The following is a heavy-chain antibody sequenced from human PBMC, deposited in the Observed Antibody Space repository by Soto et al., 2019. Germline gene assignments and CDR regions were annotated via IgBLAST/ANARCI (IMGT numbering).Heavy chain of an antibody. Sequence: GGSLRLSCEASGFTFSRYAMTWVRQAPGKGLEWVSGISGGVDRTFYADSVKGRFTISKDKSRNTLSLQMDSLRADDTAIYFCAKSRQYYAFPWFDPWGQGTRVTVSS. CDR1: GFTFSRYA. CDR3: AKSRQYYAFPWFDP. CDR2: ISGGVDRT. V-gene: IGHV3-23*01. J-gene: IGHJ5*02. D-gene: IGHD3-3*01.